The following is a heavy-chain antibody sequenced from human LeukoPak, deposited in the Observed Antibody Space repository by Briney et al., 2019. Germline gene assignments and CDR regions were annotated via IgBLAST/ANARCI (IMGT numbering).Heavy chain of an antibody. D-gene: IGHD6-19*01. CDR3: AKPEYSSGWYDLNWFDP. CDR1: GFTFSSYG. Sequence: GRSLRLSRAASGFTFSSYGMHWVRQAPGKGLEWVAVISYDGSNKYYADSVKGRFTISRDNSKNTLYLQMNSLRAEDTAVYYCAKPEYSSGWYDLNWFDPWGQGTLVTVSS. CDR2: ISYDGSNK. J-gene: IGHJ5*02. V-gene: IGHV3-30*18.